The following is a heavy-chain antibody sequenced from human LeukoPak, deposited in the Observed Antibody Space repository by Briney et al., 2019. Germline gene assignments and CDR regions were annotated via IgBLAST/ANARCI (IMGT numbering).Heavy chain of an antibody. Sequence: ASVKVSCKASGYTFTSYYMHWVRQAPGRGLEWMGIINPSGGSTSYAQKFQGRVTMTRDTSTSTVYMELSSLRSEDTAVYYCARVGQEWAYGGYASGMDVWGQGTTVTVSS. CDR3: ARVGQEWAYGGYASGMDV. J-gene: IGHJ6*02. V-gene: IGHV1-46*01. CDR1: GYTFTSYY. CDR2: INPSGGST. D-gene: IGHD5-12*01.